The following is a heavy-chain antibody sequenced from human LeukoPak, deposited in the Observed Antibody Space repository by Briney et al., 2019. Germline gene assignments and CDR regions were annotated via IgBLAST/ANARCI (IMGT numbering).Heavy chain of an antibody. Sequence: SETLSLTCTVSGGSISSSSYHWGWIRQPPGKGLEWIGEINHSGSTNYNPSLKSRVTISVDTSKNQFSLKLSSVTAADTAVYYCARGHCSGGSCYSGYYYYYYGMDVWGQGTTVTVSS. J-gene: IGHJ6*02. D-gene: IGHD2-15*01. CDR2: INHSGST. CDR1: GGSISSSSYH. CDR3: ARGHCSGGSCYSGYYYYYYGMDV. V-gene: IGHV4-39*07.